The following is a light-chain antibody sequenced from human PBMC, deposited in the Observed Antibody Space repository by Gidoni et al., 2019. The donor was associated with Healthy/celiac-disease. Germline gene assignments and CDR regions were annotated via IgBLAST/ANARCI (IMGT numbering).Light chain of an antibody. CDR1: QSISSW. V-gene: IGKV1-5*03. CDR3: QQYNSYPALT. J-gene: IGKJ4*01. CDR2: KAS. Sequence: DLQLTQSPSTLSASVGDRVTITCRASQSISSWLAWYQQKPGKAPKLLIYKASSLKSGVPSRFSGSGSGTEFTLTISSLQPDDFATYYCQQYNSYPALTFGGGTKVEIK.